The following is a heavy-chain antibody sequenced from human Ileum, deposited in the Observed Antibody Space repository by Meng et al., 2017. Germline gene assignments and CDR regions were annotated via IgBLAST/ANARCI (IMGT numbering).Heavy chain of an antibody. CDR1: GFIFNSQW. Sequence: GESLKISCAASGFIFNSQWMTWVRQAPGKGLEWVASIKEDGSETYYVDSVKGRFTISRDNAKQSLYLQMNRLSAEDTAVYYCARGFVGASSGWGQGKLVNGAS. D-gene: IGHD1-26*01. CDR2: IKEDGSET. J-gene: IGHJ1*01. CDR3: ARGFVGASSG. V-gene: IGHV3-7*01.